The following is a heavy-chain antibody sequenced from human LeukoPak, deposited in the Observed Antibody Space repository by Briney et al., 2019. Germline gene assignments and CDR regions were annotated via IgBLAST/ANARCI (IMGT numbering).Heavy chain of an antibody. D-gene: IGHD3-10*01. J-gene: IGHJ6*02. CDR2: ISYDGSNK. V-gene: IGHV3-30-3*01. CDR3: FMARGVISWDV. CDR1: GFTFSSYA. Sequence: GRSLRLSCAASGFTFSSYAMHWVRQAPGKGLEWVAVISYDGSNKYYADSVKGRFTISRDNAKNSLYLQMNSLRAEDTAVYYCFMARGVISWDVWGQGTRSPSP.